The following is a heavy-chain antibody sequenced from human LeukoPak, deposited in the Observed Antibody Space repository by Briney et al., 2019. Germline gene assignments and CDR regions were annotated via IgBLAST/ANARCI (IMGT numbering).Heavy chain of an antibody. V-gene: IGHV3-23*01. J-gene: IGHJ3*02. CDR3: AKGPYYDILIGDAFDI. Sequence: GGSLRLSCAASGFTFSSYAMSWVRQAPGKGLEWVSAISGSGGSTYYADSVKGRFTISRDNSKNTLYLQMNSLRAGDTAVYYCAKGPYYDILIGDAFDIWGQGTMVTVSS. CDR2: ISGSGGST. D-gene: IGHD3-9*01. CDR1: GFTFSSYA.